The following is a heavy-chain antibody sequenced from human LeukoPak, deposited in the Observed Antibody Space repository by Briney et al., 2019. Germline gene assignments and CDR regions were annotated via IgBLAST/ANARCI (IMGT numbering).Heavy chain of an antibody. CDR3: ARAYDYYGSRSYYNPFDS. CDR2: ISYDGSNK. V-gene: IGHV3-30*04. J-gene: IGHJ4*02. D-gene: IGHD3-10*01. CDR1: GFTFSSYA. Sequence: GGSLRLSCAASGFTFSSYAMHWVRRAPGKGLEWVAVISYDGSNKYYADSVKGRFTISRDNSKNTLYLQMNSLRAEDTAVYYCARAYDYYGSRSYYNPFDSWGQGTPVTVSS.